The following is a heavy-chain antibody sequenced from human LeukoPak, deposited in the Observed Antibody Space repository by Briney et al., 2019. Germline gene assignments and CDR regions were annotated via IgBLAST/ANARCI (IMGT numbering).Heavy chain of an antibody. Sequence: GGSLRLSCAASGVTFSGYGMYWVRQAPRKGLELVAGSYGGGGVIKYADSVKGRFTISRDNSENILYLQIDSPIVEDAAMYYYSKAPVTDSGYAIDYWGPGTLVTISS. CDR1: GVTFSGYG. V-gene: IGHV3-23*03. CDR2: SYGGGGVI. J-gene: IGHJ4*02. CDR3: SKAPVTDSGYAIDY. D-gene: IGHD5-12*01.